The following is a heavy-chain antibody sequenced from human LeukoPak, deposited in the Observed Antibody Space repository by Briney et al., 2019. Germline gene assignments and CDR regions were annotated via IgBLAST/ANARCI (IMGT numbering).Heavy chain of an antibody. Sequence: PGGSQRLSCVASGFTFSNHAMTWVRQAPGKGLGWVSAISADAVDTFYAPSVKGRFTISRDNSKNTMYLQINSLRAEDTAIYYCAKDVWWSVSWGQGTLVTVSS. V-gene: IGHV3-23*01. CDR1: GFTFSNHA. D-gene: IGHD2-8*02. J-gene: IGHJ5*02. CDR2: ISADAVDT. CDR3: AKDVWWSVS.